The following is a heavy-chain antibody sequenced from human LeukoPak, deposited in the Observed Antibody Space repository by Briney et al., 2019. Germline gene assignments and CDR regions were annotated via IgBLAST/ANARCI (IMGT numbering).Heavy chain of an antibody. CDR2: ISAYNGNT. CDR3: AGGGREEYYYDSSGSFNY. D-gene: IGHD3-22*01. V-gene: IGHV1-18*01. J-gene: IGHJ4*02. Sequence: AAVKVSCKAAGYTFTSYGISWVRQAPGQGLEWMGWISAYNGNTNYVQKLQGRVTMTTDTSARTAYTKLRSMRSDDTAVYCCAGGGREEYYYDSSGSFNYWGQGTLVTVSS. CDR1: GYTFTSYG.